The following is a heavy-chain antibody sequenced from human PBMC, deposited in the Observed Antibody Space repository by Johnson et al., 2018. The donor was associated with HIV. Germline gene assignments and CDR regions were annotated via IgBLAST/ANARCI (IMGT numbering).Heavy chain of an antibody. CDR1: GFTFDDYT. V-gene: IGHV3-43D*03. CDR3: VSGHFDSSGFYSDAFDI. J-gene: IGHJ3*02. CDR2: ISWDGGST. D-gene: IGHD3-22*01. Sequence: VQLVESGGVVVQPGRSLRLSCAASGFTFDDYTMHWVRPAPGKGLEWVSLISWDGGSTYYADSVKGRITMSRVNSKNSLYLQMNSLRAEDNALYYCVSGHFDSSGFYSDAFDIWGQGTMVTVSS.